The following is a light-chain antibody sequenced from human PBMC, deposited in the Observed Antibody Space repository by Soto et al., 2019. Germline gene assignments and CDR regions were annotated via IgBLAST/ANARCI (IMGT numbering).Light chain of an antibody. CDR1: QSVSSSY. J-gene: IGKJ5*01. Sequence: ERVLTQVLGTLFMSPGERATLSCRASQSVSSSYLAWYQQKPGQAPRLLIYGASSRATGIPDRFSGSGSGTDFTLTISRLEPEDFAVYYCQQYGSSPRVTFGQGTRLEIK. CDR2: GAS. V-gene: IGKV3-20*01. CDR3: QQYGSSPRVT.